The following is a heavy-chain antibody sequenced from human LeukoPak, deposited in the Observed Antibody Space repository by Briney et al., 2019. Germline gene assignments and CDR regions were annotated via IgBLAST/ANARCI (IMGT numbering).Heavy chain of an antibody. J-gene: IGHJ4*02. CDR2: ISGSGGRT. CDR1: GFIFSSYA. CDR3: AKTALAVAGIVPVESELDY. Sequence: PGGSLRLSGAASGFIFSSYAMSWVRLAPGKGLEWISVISGSGGRTDYADSVKGRFTISRDNSKNTLYLQMNSLRAEDTAVYYCAKTALAVAGIVPVESELDYWGQGTLVTVSS. D-gene: IGHD6-19*01. V-gene: IGHV3-23*01.